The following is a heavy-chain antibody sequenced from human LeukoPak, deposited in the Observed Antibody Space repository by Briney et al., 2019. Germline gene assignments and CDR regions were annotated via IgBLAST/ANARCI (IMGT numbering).Heavy chain of an antibody. J-gene: IGHJ4*02. CDR3: ARAHYTENSYFDY. Sequence: SVKVSCKASGASGDTFNSYDFSWLRQAPGQGLQWMGGIIPIYGTAKYTEKFQGRVTITADESTSTAYMELSSLRSEDTAVYYCARAHYTENSYFDYWGQGTLVTVSS. V-gene: IGHV1-69*13. CDR1: GDTFNSYD. CDR2: IIPIYGTA. D-gene: IGHD4-11*01.